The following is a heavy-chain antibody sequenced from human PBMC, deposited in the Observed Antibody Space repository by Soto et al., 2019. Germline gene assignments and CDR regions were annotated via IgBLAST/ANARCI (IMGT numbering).Heavy chain of an antibody. CDR2: INPSGGST. D-gene: IGHD3-3*01. CDR3: ARAALRFLEWLVRFDP. J-gene: IGHJ5*02. Sequence: QVQLVQSGAEVKKPGASVKVSCKASGYTFTSYYMHWVRQAPGQGLEWMGIINPSGGSTSYAQKFQGRVTMTRDTSTSTVYMELSSLRSEDTAVYYCARAALRFLEWLVRFDPWGQGTLVTVSS. CDR1: GYTFTSYY. V-gene: IGHV1-46*01.